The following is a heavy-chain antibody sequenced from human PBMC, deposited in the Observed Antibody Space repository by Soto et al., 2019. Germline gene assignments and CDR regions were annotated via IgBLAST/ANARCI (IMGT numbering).Heavy chain of an antibody. Sequence: QVQLVESGGGVVQPGRSLRLSCAASGFTFSSYGMHWVRQAPGKGLALVAFISYDGSNKYYAESVKGRFTISRDNSKNTLYLQMKSLRAEDTAVYYCAKEWGSYGRGDYFDYWGQGTLVTVSS. CDR1: GFTFSSYG. CDR3: AKEWGSYGRGDYFDY. V-gene: IGHV3-30*18. D-gene: IGHD1-26*01. CDR2: ISYDGSNK. J-gene: IGHJ4*02.